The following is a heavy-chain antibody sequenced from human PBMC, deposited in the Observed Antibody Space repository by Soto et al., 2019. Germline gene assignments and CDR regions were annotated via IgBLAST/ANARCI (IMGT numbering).Heavy chain of an antibody. Sequence: QVQLVQSGAEVKKPGASVKVSCKASGDTFTAYAIHWVRQAPGQRLEWLGWINGGSGDTKYSQMLQGRVIITRDTSATTAYMELSSLTSEDTALYYWARSQWLPFFDYWGQGTLVTVSS. J-gene: IGHJ4*02. CDR3: ARSQWLPFFDY. CDR2: INGGSGDT. CDR1: GDTFTAYA. V-gene: IGHV1-3*01. D-gene: IGHD6-19*01.